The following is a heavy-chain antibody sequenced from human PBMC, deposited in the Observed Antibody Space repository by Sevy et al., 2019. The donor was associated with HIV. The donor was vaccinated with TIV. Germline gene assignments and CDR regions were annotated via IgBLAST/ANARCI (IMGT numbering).Heavy chain of an antibody. J-gene: IGHJ4*02. D-gene: IGHD6-19*01. CDR3: AGPMLTYNSGWSYYDY. CDR2: IRYSGST. CDR1: GASISSSGYY. V-gene: IGHV4-39*01. Sequence: SETLSLTCTVSGASISSSGYYWGWIRQPPGKGLEWIASIRYSGSTFYNPSLKSRVTISADTSNNQFSLKLNSVTAEDTAIYYCAGPMLTYNSGWSYYDYWGQGTVVTVSS.